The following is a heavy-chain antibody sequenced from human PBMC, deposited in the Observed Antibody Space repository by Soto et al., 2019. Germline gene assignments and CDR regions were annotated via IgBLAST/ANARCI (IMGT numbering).Heavy chain of an antibody. CDR3: AREAPPMTTVTANWFDP. J-gene: IGHJ5*02. Sequence: ASVKVSCKASGYTFTGYYMHWVRQAPGQGLEWMGWINPNSGGTNYAQKFQGWVTMTRDTSISTAYVELSRLRSDDTAVYYCAREAPPMTTVTANWFDPWGQGTLVTVSS. V-gene: IGHV1-2*04. CDR2: INPNSGGT. D-gene: IGHD4-17*01. CDR1: GYTFTGYY.